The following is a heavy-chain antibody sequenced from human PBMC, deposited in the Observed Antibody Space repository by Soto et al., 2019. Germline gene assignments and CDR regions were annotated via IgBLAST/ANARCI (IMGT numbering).Heavy chain of an antibody. CDR2: IYYSGST. CDR3: ARPHGGSSGWDNWFDP. CDR1: GGSISSCY. J-gene: IGHJ5*02. D-gene: IGHD6-25*01. Sequence: QVQLQESGPGLVKPSETLSLTCTVSGGSISSCYWSWIRQPAGKGLEWIGYIYYSGSTNYNPSLKSRVTISVDTSKNQFSLKLSSVTAADTAVYYCARPHGGSSGWDNWFDPWGQGTLVTVSS. V-gene: IGHV4-59*01.